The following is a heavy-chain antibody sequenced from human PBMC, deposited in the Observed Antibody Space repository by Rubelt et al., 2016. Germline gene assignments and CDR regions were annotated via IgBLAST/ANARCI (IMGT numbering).Heavy chain of an antibody. Sequence: QVQLVQSGAEVKKPGASVKVSCKASGYTFTSYGISWVLQAPAQGLAWMGWMNLNSGNTGYAQKFQGRFTMTRNTSISPAYMELGSLRSEDTAVYYCARGVNSYGFDYWGQGTLVTVSS. V-gene: IGHV1-8*02. CDR2: MNLNSGNT. CDR3: ARGVNSYGFDY. CDR1: GYTFTSYG. D-gene: IGHD5-18*01. J-gene: IGHJ4*02.